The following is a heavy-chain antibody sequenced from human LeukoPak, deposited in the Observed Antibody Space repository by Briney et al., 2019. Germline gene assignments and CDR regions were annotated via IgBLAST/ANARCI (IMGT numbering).Heavy chain of an antibody. Sequence: GSLRLSCAASGFTFSSYWMNWVRQPPGKGLEWIGEINHSGSTNYNPSLKSRVTISVDTSKNQFSLKLSSVTAADTAVYYCARGAYILLWFGELLWTGWFDPWGQGTLVTVSS. V-gene: IGHV4-34*01. CDR3: ARGAYILLWFGELLWTGWFDP. J-gene: IGHJ5*02. CDR2: INHSGST. D-gene: IGHD3-10*01. CDR1: GFTFSSYW.